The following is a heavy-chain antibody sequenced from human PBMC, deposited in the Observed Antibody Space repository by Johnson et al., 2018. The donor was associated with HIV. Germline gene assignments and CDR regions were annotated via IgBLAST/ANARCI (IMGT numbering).Heavy chain of an antibody. D-gene: IGHD7-27*01. V-gene: IGHV3-11*01. CDR1: GFTFSDYY. Sequence: QVQLVESGGGLVKPGGSLRPSCAASGFTFSDYYMSWIRQAPGKGLERCSYISGSGITIYYADSVKCRFTISRDNAKNSLYPEMNSLRAEDTAVYYCARGRDSTGDGGAFDIWGQGIMVTVSS. CDR2: ISGSGITI. J-gene: IGHJ3*02. CDR3: ARGRDSTGDGGAFDI.